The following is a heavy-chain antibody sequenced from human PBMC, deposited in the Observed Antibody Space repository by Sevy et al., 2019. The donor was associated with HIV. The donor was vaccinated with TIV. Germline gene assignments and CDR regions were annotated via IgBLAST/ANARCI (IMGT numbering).Heavy chain of an antibody. Sequence: SETRSLTCTVSGGSISSSSYYWGWIRQPPGKGLEWIGSIYYSGSTYYNPSLKSRVTISVDTSKNQFSLKLSSVTAADTAVYYCARHRARFGELISWFDPWGQGTLVTVSS. CDR1: GGSISSSSYY. CDR2: IYYSGST. V-gene: IGHV4-39*01. CDR3: ARHRARFGELISWFDP. J-gene: IGHJ5*02. D-gene: IGHD3-10*01.